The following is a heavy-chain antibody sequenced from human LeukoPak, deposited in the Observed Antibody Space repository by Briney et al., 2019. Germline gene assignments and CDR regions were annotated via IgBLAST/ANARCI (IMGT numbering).Heavy chain of an antibody. CDR2: IGGSGDMT. J-gene: IGHJ4*02. CDR1: GFTFSSYA. Sequence: GGSLRLSCAVSGFTFSSYAMTWVRQAPGKGLEWVSGIGGSGDMTNYADSVKGRFTISRDNSKNTLHLQMNSLRAEDTAVYYCAKAHQKLGYCSGGSCSVFDYWGQGTLVTVSS. CDR3: AKAHQKLGYCSGGSCSVFDY. D-gene: IGHD2-15*01. V-gene: IGHV3-23*01.